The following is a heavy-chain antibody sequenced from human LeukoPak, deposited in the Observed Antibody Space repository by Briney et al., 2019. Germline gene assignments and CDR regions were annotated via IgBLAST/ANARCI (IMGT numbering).Heavy chain of an antibody. CDR3: AREIANYGIDV. Sequence: GGSLRLSCAASGFTFSSYDMHWVRQATGKGLEWVSAIGTAGDTYYPGSVKGRFTISRENAKNSLYLQMNSLRAGDTAVYYCAREIANYGIDVWGQGTTVTVSS. V-gene: IGHV3-13*01. J-gene: IGHJ6*02. CDR1: GFTFSSYD. CDR2: IGTAGDT.